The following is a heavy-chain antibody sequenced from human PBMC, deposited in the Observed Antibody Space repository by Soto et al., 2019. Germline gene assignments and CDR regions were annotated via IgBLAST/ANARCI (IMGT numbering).Heavy chain of an antibody. CDR2: IKQDGSEK. CDR1: GFTFSSYW. J-gene: IGHJ4*02. Sequence: PGGSLRLSCAASGFTFSSYWMSWVRQAPGKGLEWVANIKQDGSEKYYVDSVKGRFTISRDNAKNSLYLQMNSLRAEDTAVYYCARTSAIRLPPNFDYWGQGTLVTVSS. D-gene: IGHD3-3*01. CDR3: ARTSAIRLPPNFDY. V-gene: IGHV3-7*01.